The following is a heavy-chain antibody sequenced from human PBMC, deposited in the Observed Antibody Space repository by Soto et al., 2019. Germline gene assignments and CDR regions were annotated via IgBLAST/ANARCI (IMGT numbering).Heavy chain of an antibody. CDR3: AKDLADYYDSSGYF. Sequence: GGSLRLSCAASGFTFSSYGMHWVRQAPGKGLEWVAVISYDGSNKYYADSVKGRFTISRDNSKNTLYLQMNSLRAEDTAVYYCAKDLADYYDSSGYFWGQGTMVTVSS. J-gene: IGHJ3*01. V-gene: IGHV3-30*18. D-gene: IGHD3-22*01. CDR1: GFTFSSYG. CDR2: ISYDGSNK.